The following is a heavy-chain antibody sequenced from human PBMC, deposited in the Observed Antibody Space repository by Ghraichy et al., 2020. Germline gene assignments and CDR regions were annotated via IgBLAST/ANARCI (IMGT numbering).Heavy chain of an antibody. CDR1: GYTFTGYH. D-gene: IGHD5-18*01. Sequence: ASVKVSCKASGYTFTGYHMHWVRQAPGQGLEWMGWINPNSGGTKFAQKFQGRVTMTRDTSINTAYMELSSLRSDDTAVYYCARGQEYGYWIRFDPWGQGTLVTVSS. J-gene: IGHJ5*02. V-gene: IGHV1-2*02. CDR3: ARGQEYGYWIRFDP. CDR2: INPNSGGT.